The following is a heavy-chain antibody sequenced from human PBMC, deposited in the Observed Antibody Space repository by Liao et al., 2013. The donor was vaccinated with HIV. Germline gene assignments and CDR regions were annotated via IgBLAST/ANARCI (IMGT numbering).Heavy chain of an antibody. CDR1: GGSIPTYY. CDR3: ARVRYYYDNAAGGFGV. D-gene: IGHD3-22*01. J-gene: IGHJ3*01. CDR2: IYYSGST. Sequence: QVQLQESGPGLVKPSETLSLTCTVSGGSIPTYYWSWIRQPPGKGLEWIGFIYYSGSTSYNPSLKSRVTVSIDTSRNQFSLQLNSVTAADTAVYYCARVRYYYDNAAGGFGVWGQGTMVTSLQ. V-gene: IGHV4-59*12.